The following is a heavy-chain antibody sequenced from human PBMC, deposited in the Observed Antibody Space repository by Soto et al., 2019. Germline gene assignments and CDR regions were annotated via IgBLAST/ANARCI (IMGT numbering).Heavy chain of an antibody. D-gene: IGHD1-1*01. V-gene: IGHV1-18*01. J-gene: IGHJ4*02. CDR3: ARVRYGDY. CDR1: GYAFTTYG. Sequence: QVHLVQSGAGVNKPGASVKVSCKGSGYAFTTYGITWVRQAPGQGLEWMGWISAHTGNTKYAQKLQGRVTVTRHTSTSTAYMELRSLRSDDTAVYYGARVRYGDYWGQGALVSVSS. CDR2: ISAHTGNT.